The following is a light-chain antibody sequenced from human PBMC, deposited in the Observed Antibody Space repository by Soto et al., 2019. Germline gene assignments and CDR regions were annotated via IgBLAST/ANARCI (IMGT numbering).Light chain of an antibody. CDR2: DTS. CDR3: QQYSNWPPIT. V-gene: IGKV3-15*01. Sequence: ETGMTQSPGTLSGSLGEIATLSCSASQSVSIHLAWYQQKPGQAPRLLIYDTSTRATGIPARFSGSGSGTEFTLTVSSLQSEDFAVYYCQQYSNWPPITFGQGGRPEI. J-gene: IGKJ5*01. CDR1: QSVSIH.